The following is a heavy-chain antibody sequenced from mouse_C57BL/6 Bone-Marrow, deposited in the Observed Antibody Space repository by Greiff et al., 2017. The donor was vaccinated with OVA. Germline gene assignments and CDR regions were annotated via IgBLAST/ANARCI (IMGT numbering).Heavy chain of an antibody. J-gene: IGHJ1*03. CDR2: IYWDDDK. CDR3: ARRARNDGYYVGWYFDV. CDR1: GFSLSTSGMG. Sequence: QVTLKVSGPGILQSSQTLSLTCSFSGFSLSTSGMGVSWIRQPSGKGLEWLAHIYWDDDKRYNPSLKRRPTISKDTSRNQVFLKITSVDTADTATYYCARRARNDGYYVGWYFDVWGTGTTVTVSS. V-gene: IGHV8-12*01. D-gene: IGHD2-3*01.